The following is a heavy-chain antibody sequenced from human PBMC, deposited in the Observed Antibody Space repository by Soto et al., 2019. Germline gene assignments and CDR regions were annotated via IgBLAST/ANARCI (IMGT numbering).Heavy chain of an antibody. CDR2: IWFDAINK. D-gene: IGHD2-15*01. CDR1: GFTFSTYG. CDR3: ARDHKGCCGWLDY. Sequence: QVQLVESGGGVVQPGKSLRLSCAASGFTFSTYGMHWVRQPPGKGLEWVAVIWFDAINKYYADSVKGRFTISRDNSNSTLYLQMNTLSSEDTAVYYCARDHKGCCGWLDYWGQGTLVTVSS. V-gene: IGHV3-33*01. J-gene: IGHJ4*02.